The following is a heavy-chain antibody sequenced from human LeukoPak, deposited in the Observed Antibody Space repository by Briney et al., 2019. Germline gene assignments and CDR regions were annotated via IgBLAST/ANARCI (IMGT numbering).Heavy chain of an antibody. CDR1: GFTFSSYG. CDR2: ISYDGSNK. V-gene: IGHV3-30*18. Sequence: PGRSLRLSCAASGFTFSSYGMHWVRQAPGKGLEWVAVISYDGSNKYYADSVKGRFTISRDNSKNTLYLQMNSLRAEDTAVYYCAKEASPDYGDYYYYGMDVWGQGTTVTVSS. J-gene: IGHJ6*02. D-gene: IGHD4-17*01. CDR3: AKEASPDYGDYYYYGMDV.